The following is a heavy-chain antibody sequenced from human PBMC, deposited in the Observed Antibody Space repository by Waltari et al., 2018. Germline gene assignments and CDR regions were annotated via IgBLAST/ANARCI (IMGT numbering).Heavy chain of an antibody. Sequence: EVQLVESGGGLVQPGGSLRLSCAASGFTFSSYEMNWVRQAPGKGLEWVSYISSSGSTIYDADSVKGRFTISRDNAKNSLYLQMNSLRAEDTAVYYCASGIIAVAGGDYWGQGTLVTVSS. CDR1: GFTFSSYE. CDR3: ASGIIAVAGGDY. CDR2: ISSSGSTI. J-gene: IGHJ4*02. V-gene: IGHV3-48*03. D-gene: IGHD6-19*01.